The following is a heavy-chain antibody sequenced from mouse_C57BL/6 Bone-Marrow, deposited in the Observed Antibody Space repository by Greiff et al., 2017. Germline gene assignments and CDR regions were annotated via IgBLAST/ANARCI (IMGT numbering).Heavy chain of an antibody. V-gene: IGHV5-6*02. Sequence: EVKLMESGGDLVKPGGSLKLSCAASGFTFSSYGMSWVRQTPDKRLEWVATISSGGSYTYYPDSVKGRFTISRDNAKNTLYLQMSSRKSEDTAMYYCARRYYYGSSLGYFDVWGTGTTVTVSS. CDR3: ARRYYYGSSLGYFDV. D-gene: IGHD1-1*01. CDR2: ISSGGSYT. J-gene: IGHJ1*03. CDR1: GFTFSSYG.